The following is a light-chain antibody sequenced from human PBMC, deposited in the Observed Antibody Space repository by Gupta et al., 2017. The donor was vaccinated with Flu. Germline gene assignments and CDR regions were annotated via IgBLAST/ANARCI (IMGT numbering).Light chain of an antibody. Sequence: QSVLTQPPSASGTPGQRVTISCSGSTSNIASNYVYWFQQPPGTAPKLLIYKNNQRPSGVPDRLSGSKSFTSASLAISVLRSEDEADYYCAAWDDTLSAYVFGTGTKVTVL. CDR2: KNN. J-gene: IGLJ1*01. CDR1: TSNIASNY. CDR3: AAWDDTLSAYV. V-gene: IGLV1-47*01.